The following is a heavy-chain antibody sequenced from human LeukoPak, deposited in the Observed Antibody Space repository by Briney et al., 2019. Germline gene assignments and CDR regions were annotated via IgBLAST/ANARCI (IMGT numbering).Heavy chain of an antibody. Sequence: GGSLRLSCAPSGFTLNSYVMSWVRQAPGKGREWVSASSGGSASTHYPDTLKGPFPISRDNSQNTLFLQMNSLRAEDRAIYYCAKSGRYCSGGSCYQEASLDYWGQGTMVTVSS. V-gene: IGHV3-23*01. CDR1: GFTLNSYV. D-gene: IGHD2-15*01. CDR2: SSGGSAST. J-gene: IGHJ4*02. CDR3: AKSGRYCSGGSCYQEASLDY.